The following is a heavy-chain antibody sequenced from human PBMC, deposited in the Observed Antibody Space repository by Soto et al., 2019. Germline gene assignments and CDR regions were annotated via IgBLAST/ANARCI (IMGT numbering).Heavy chain of an antibody. CDR2: IYYSGST. CDR1: GGSISSGGYY. CDR3: ARASPVVTDV. J-gene: IGHJ6*02. V-gene: IGHV4-31*03. D-gene: IGHD5-18*01. Sequence: PSETLSLTCTVSGGSISSGGYYWTWIRQHPGKGLEWIGYIYYSGSTYYNPSLKSRVTISVDTSKNQFSLKLSSVTAADTAVYYCARASPVVTDVWGQGTTVTAP.